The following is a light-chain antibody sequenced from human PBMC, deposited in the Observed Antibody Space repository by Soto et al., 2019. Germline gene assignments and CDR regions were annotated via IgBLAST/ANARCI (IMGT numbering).Light chain of an antibody. V-gene: IGKV1-5*03. CDR1: QSISRW. Sequence: DIHLTQSPSTLSASMGDRITITCRASQSISRWLAGYQQKPGKAPKLLIYTTSSLESGVPSRFSGSGSGTEFPLSISSLQPDDFAPYYCQHYKDYSWTFGQGNKVEIK. J-gene: IGKJ1*01. CDR3: QHYKDYSWT. CDR2: TTS.